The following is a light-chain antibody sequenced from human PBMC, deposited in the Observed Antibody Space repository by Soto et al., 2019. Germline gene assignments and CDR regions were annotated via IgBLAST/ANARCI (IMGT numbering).Light chain of an antibody. Sequence: DIQMTQSPSTLSASVGDRVTITCRASQSISSWLAWYQQKPGKAPKLLIYKASSLESGVPSRFSGSGSGTEFTLTISSLQPDDFATYYFQQYNSYVYTFGQGTKLEIK. CDR1: QSISSW. V-gene: IGKV1-5*03. CDR3: QQYNSYVYT. CDR2: KAS. J-gene: IGKJ2*01.